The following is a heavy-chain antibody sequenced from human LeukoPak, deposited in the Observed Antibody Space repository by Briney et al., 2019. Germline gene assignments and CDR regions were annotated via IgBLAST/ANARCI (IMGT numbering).Heavy chain of an antibody. CDR1: GLTFSSYA. V-gene: IGHV3-23*01. J-gene: IGHJ4*02. D-gene: IGHD3-22*01. CDR2: ISGSGGST. CDR3: AKWGYYDSSGYYWGFDY. Sequence: GGSLRLSCAASGLTFSSYAMSWVRQAPGKGLEWVSAISGSGGSTYYADSVKGRFTISRDNSKNTLYLQMNSLRAEDTAVYYCAKWGYYDSSGYYWGFDYWGQGTLVTVSS.